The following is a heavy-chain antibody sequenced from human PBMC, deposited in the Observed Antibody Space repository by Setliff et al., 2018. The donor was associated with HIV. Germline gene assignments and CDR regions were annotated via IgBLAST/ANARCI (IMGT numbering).Heavy chain of an antibody. CDR1: GETFNDYF. D-gene: IGHD3-9*01. CDR2: LNHSGDI. Sequence: ETLSLTCAVYGETFNDYFWTWIRQSPGKGLEWIGKLNHSGDINQNPSLKSGFTLSVDTSKNQFSLKLSSVTAADTAVYYCARRWGDILTGPDTFDIWGQGTMVTVSS. J-gene: IGHJ3*02. V-gene: IGHV4-34*01. CDR3: ARRWGDILTGPDTFDI.